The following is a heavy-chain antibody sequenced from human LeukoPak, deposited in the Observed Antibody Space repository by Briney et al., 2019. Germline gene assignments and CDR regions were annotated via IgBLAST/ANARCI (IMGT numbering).Heavy chain of an antibody. CDR3: ARDSGVRGVLSNWFDP. V-gene: IGHV4-38-2*02. CDR1: GYSISSGYY. J-gene: IGHJ5*02. CDR2: IYHSGST. D-gene: IGHD3-10*01. Sequence: SETLSLTCAVSGYSISSGYYWGWIRQPPGKGLEWIGSIYHSGSTYYNPSLKSRVTISVDTSKNQFSLKLSSVTAADTAVYYCARDSGVRGVLSNWFDPWGRGTLVTVSS.